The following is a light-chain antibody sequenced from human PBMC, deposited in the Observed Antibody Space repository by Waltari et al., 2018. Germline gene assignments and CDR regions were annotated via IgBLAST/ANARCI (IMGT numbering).Light chain of an antibody. CDR1: SGHSTYA. CDR3: QTWGTGIRV. CDR2: LTSDGRH. Sequence: QLVLTQSPSASAPLGASVKLTCTLSSGHSTYAIAWHQQQPGRGPRYLLNLTSDGRHTKGDGLLVRSSASASGAERDLIISSLQSEDEADYYCQTWGTGIRVFGGGTKLTVL. J-gene: IGLJ3*02. V-gene: IGLV4-69*01.